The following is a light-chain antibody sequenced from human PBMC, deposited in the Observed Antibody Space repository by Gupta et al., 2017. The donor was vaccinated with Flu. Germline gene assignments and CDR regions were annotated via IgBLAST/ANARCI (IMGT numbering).Light chain of an antibody. CDR3: QQSYGTPVT. Sequence: LNWYQQKPGRAPTLLIHDTATLQAGVPSRFSGSGSGTEFTLTITSLQPADFATYYCQQSYGTPVTFGPGTKVAI. J-gene: IGKJ3*01. V-gene: IGKV1-39*01. CDR2: DTA.